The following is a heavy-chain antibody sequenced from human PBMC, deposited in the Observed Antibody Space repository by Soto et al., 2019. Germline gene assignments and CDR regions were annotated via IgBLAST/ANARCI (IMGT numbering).Heavy chain of an antibody. D-gene: IGHD2-8*01. Sequence: ASVKVSCKVSGYTLTELSMHWVRQAPGKGLEWMGGFDPEDGETSYAQKFQGRVTMTEDTSTDTAYMELSSLRSEDTAVYYCASNGGYCAHGVSLNYYCGMDVSGQGSTVTVSS. CDR3: ASNGGYCAHGVSLNYYCGMDV. CDR2: FDPEDGET. V-gene: IGHV1-24*01. J-gene: IGHJ6*02. CDR1: GYTLTELS.